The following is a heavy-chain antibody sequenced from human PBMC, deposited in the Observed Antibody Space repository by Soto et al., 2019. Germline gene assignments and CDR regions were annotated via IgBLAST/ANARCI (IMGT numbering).Heavy chain of an antibody. J-gene: IGHJ5*02. D-gene: IGHD3-3*01. Sequence: GRSLRLSCAASGFTFSSLAMSWVRQAPGKGLEWVSAISGSGGSTYYADSVKGRFTISRDNSKNTLYLQMNSLRAEDTAVYYCAKDSPFWSGLGFDPWGQGTLVTVSS. V-gene: IGHV3-23*01. CDR3: AKDSPFWSGLGFDP. CDR1: GFTFSSLA. CDR2: ISGSGGST.